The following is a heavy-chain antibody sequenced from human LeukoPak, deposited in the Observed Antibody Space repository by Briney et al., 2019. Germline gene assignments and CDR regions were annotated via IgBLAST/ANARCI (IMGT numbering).Heavy chain of an antibody. CDR3: ARVPFAFYGMEV. CDR2: INHSGST. D-gene: IGHD4/OR15-4a*01. Sequence: PSETLSLTCAVYGGSLSGYYWSWIRQPPGKGLEWIGEINHSGSTNYNPSLKSRVTISVDTSKNQFSLKLSSVTAADTAVYYCARVPFAFYGMEVWGKGTTVSVSS. V-gene: IGHV4-34*01. CDR1: GGSLSGYY. J-gene: IGHJ6*04.